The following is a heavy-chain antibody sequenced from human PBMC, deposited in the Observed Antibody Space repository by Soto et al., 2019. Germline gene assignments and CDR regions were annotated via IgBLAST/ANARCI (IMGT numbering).Heavy chain of an antibody. Sequence: EVQLVESGGGLVQPGGSLRLSCAASGFNFGRSWMTWVRQALGKGLEWLAKINPDGSGEYYVDSVKGRFTISRDNAESSLFFQMDSLRDEDTAVYFCAREHYFGLDYWGQGTLVTVSS. V-gene: IGHV3-7*04. J-gene: IGHJ4*02. CDR3: AREHYFGLDY. D-gene: IGHD1-26*01. CDR1: GFNFGRSW. CDR2: INPDGSGE.